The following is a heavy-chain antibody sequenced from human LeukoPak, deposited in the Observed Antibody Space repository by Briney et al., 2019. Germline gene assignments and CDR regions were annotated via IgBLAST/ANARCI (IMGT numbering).Heavy chain of an antibody. V-gene: IGHV3-23*01. CDR2: ISANGGST. CDR3: ASGSYYFID. J-gene: IGHJ4*02. Sequence: GGSLRLSCAASGSTFSIYAMSWVRQAPGKGLEWVSVISANGGSTYYADSVKGRLTISRDNSKNTLYLQMNSVRAEDTAVYYCASGSYYFIDWGQGTLVTVSS. D-gene: IGHD1-26*01. CDR1: GSTFSIYA.